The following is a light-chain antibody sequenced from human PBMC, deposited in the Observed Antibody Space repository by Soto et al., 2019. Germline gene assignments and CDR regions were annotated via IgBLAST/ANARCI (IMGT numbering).Light chain of an antibody. CDR3: CSHAGSYTLDVV. Sequence: QSALTQPRSVSGSPGQSVTISCTGTSSDVGGYNYVSWYQQHPGKAPKLMIYDVSKRPSGVPDRFSGSKSGNTASLTISGLQAEDEADYYCCSHAGSYTLDVVFGGGTKLTVL. V-gene: IGLV2-11*01. CDR2: DVS. CDR1: SSDVGGYNY. J-gene: IGLJ2*01.